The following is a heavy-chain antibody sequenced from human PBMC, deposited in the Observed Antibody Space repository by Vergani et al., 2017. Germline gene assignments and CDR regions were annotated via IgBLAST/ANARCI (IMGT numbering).Heavy chain of an antibody. D-gene: IGHD1-14*01. CDR1: GFTFNQYG. CDR3: ARDLRLLYNRFDP. V-gene: IGHV3-33*01. CDR2: TWYDGNNK. Sequence: QVQLVESGGGVVQPGRSLRLSCAASGFTFNQYGMHWVRQAPGKGLEWVAVTWYDGNNKQYADSVEGRFTIYRDNSKSTMYLQMNSLRDEDKGVYYCARDLRLLYNRFDPWGQGTLVTVSS. J-gene: IGHJ5*02.